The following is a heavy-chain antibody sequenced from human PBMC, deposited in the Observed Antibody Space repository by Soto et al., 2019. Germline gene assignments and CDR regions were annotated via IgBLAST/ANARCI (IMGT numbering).Heavy chain of an antibody. D-gene: IGHD5-18*01. CDR1: GYTFTSYG. CDR3: ARALIWDAAMGSKFDY. J-gene: IGHJ4*02. V-gene: IGHV1-69*13. CDR2: IIPIFGTA. Sequence: SVKVSCKASGYTFTSYGISWVRQAPGQGLEWMGWIIPIFGTANYAQKFQGRVTITADESTSTAYMELSSLRSEDTAVYYCARALIWDAAMGSKFDYWGRGTLVTVSS.